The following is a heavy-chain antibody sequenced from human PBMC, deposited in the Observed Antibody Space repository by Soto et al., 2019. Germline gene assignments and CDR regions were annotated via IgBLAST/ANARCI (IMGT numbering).Heavy chain of an antibody. V-gene: IGHV4-59*08. CDR2: IYYSGST. Sequence: SETLSLTCTVSNDSISPYYWSWIRQPPGKGLEWIGFIYYSGSTTYNPSLKSRVTISVATSKNQFSLKLTSVTAADAAVYYCARQDDGSGREPYYYYGMDVWGQGTTVTVSS. J-gene: IGHJ6*02. D-gene: IGHD3-10*01. CDR1: NDSISPYY. CDR3: ARQDDGSGREPYYYYGMDV.